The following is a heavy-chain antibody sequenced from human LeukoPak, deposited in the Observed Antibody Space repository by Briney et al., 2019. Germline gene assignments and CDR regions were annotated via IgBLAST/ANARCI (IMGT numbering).Heavy chain of an antibody. CDR2: ISYDGSNK. CDR1: GFTFSSYA. CDR3: ARGGASNYYGSGSYYLFDY. V-gene: IGHV3-30*04. J-gene: IGHJ4*02. D-gene: IGHD3-10*01. Sequence: PGGSLRLSCAASGFTFSSYAMHWVRQAPGKGLEWVAVISYDGSNKYYADSVKGRFTISRDNSENTLYLQMNSLRAEDTAVYYCARGGASNYYGSGSYYLFDYWGQGTLVTVSS.